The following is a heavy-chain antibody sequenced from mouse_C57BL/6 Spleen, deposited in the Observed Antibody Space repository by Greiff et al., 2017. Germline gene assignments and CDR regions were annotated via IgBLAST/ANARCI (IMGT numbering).Heavy chain of an antibody. J-gene: IGHJ1*03. CDR1: GYAFTDHT. D-gene: IGHD2-4*01. CDR3: ARSEYDYDWYFDV. V-gene: IGHV1-78*01. CDR2: IYPRDGST. Sequence: VKLQESDAELVKPGASVKISCKVSGYAFTDHTIHWMKQRPEQGLEWIGYIYPRDGSTKYNEKFKGKATLTADKSSSTAYMQLNSLTSEDSAVYFCARSEYDYDWYFDVWGTGTTVTVSS.